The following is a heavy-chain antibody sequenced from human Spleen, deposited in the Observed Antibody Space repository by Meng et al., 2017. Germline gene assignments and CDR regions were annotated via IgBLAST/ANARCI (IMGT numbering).Heavy chain of an antibody. V-gene: IGHV4-4*02. J-gene: IGHJ4*02. CDR2: IFHSGST. Sequence: QGRRQESGPGLVKPSGTLSLTCAVSGGSISSSVWWSWVRQPPGKGPEWIGEIFHSGSTSYNLSLKSRVTISVDKSKNQFSLLVSPVTAADTATYYCARFDISTAGRGDYWGQGTLVTVSS. D-gene: IGHD3-10*01. CDR1: GGSISSSVW. CDR3: ARFDISTAGRGDY.